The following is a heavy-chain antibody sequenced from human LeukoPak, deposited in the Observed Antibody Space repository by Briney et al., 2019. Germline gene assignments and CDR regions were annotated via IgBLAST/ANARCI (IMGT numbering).Heavy chain of an antibody. CDR3: ARSSGAYRSFDY. CDR2: IYYSGTT. Sequence: SETLSLTCTVSGGSISTYYWSWIRQPPGKGLEWIGYIYYSGTTDYNPSLKSRVTISVGTSNNQFSLRVTSVTAADTAVYYCARSSGAYRSFDYWGQGTLVPVSS. J-gene: IGHJ4*02. CDR1: GGSISTYY. D-gene: IGHD1-26*01. V-gene: IGHV4-59*01.